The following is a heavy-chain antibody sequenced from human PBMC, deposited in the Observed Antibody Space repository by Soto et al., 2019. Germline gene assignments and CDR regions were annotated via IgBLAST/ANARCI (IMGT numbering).Heavy chain of an antibody. D-gene: IGHD2-21*01. J-gene: IGHJ4*02. CDR3: ARHVKATGELDY. CDR1: GCSINSRSHY. V-gene: IGHV4-39*01. Sequence: SETLSLTCTVSGCSINSRSHYWGWTRQPPGKGLEWIGTIYSSGSTYYNPSLKSRVTISVDTSKNQFSLKLSSVTAADTAVYFCARHVKATGELDYWGQGTLVTVS. CDR2: IYSSGST.